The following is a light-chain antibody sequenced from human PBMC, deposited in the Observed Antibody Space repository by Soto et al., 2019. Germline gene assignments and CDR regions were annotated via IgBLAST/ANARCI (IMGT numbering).Light chain of an antibody. CDR2: GAS. J-gene: IGKJ1*01. Sequence: EIVLTQSPGTLSLSPGERATLSCRASQSVSSNLAWYQQKPGQAPRLLIYGASTRATGIPARFSGSGSGTDFTLTISRLEPEDFAVYYCQQHGNSPRTFGQGTKVDIK. CDR3: QQHGNSPRT. V-gene: IGKV3-20*01. CDR1: QSVSSN.